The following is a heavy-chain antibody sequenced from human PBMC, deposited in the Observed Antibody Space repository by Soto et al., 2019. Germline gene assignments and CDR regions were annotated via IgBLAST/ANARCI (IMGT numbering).Heavy chain of an antibody. CDR2: IYYSGST. CDR3: ARRNDYGDFSIYLDY. D-gene: IGHD4-17*01. J-gene: IGHJ4*02. V-gene: IGHV4-59*08. Sequence: QVQLQESGPGLVKPSETLSLTCTVSGGSISSYYWSWIRQPPGKGLEWIGYIYYSGSTNYNPSLKSRVTISVDTSKNQFSLKLSSVTAADTAVYYCARRNDYGDFSIYLDYWGQGTLVTVSS. CDR1: GGSISSYY.